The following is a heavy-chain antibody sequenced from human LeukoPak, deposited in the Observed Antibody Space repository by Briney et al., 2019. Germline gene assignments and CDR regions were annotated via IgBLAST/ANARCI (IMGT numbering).Heavy chain of an antibody. V-gene: IGHV6-1*01. CDR1: GDIVSSNSAA. CDR3: ARAEGGGYCSGGSCYLLYFDY. D-gene: IGHD2-15*01. Sequence: SQTLSLTCAISGDIVSSNSAAWNWIRQSPSRGLEWLGRTYYRSKWYNDYAVSVKSRITINPDTSKNQFSLQLNSVTSEDTAVYYCARAEGGGYCSGGSCYLLYFDYWGQGTLVTVSS. J-gene: IGHJ4*02. CDR2: TYYRSKWYN.